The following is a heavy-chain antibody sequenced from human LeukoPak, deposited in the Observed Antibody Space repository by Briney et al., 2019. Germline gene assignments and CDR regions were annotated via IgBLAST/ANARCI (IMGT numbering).Heavy chain of an antibody. D-gene: IGHD3-22*01. CDR2: ISSSSSYI. CDR3: ARDRRSYDSSGQAY. Sequence: GGSLRLSCAASGFTFSSYSMDWVRQAPGKGLEWVSSISSSSSYIYYADSVKGRFTISRDNAKNSLYLQMNSLRAEDTAVYYCARDRRSYDSSGQAYWGQGTLVTVSS. J-gene: IGHJ4*02. CDR1: GFTFSSYS. V-gene: IGHV3-21*01.